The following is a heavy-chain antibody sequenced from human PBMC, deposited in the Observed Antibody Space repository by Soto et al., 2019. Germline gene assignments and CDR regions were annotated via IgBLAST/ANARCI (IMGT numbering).Heavy chain of an antibody. CDR2: IYYSGST. V-gene: IGHV4-59*08. J-gene: IGHJ2*01. Sequence: RCIIKNTGKGLEWIGYIYYSGSTNYNPSLKSRVTISVDTSKNQFSLKLSSVTAADTAVYFFQADAGIRGVRYVSAFLLNRSSDL. CDR3: QADAGIRGVRYVSAFLLNRSSDL. D-gene: IGHD2-21*01.